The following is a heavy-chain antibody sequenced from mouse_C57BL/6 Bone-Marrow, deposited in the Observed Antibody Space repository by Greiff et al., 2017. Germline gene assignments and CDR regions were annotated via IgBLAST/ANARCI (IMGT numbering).Heavy chain of an antibody. V-gene: IGHV3-6*01. Sequence: VQLMESGPGLVKPSQSLTLTCSVTGFSITSGYYWNCIRQFPGNKLEWMGNISYDGSNNYNPSLKNRISITRDTSKHQFFLQLSSVTTEDTTTYCCARGVGGWYFEVGGTGTTVTVSS. CDR3: ARGVGGWYFEV. D-gene: IGHD1-1*01. J-gene: IGHJ1*03. CDR2: ISYDGSN. CDR1: GFSITSGYY.